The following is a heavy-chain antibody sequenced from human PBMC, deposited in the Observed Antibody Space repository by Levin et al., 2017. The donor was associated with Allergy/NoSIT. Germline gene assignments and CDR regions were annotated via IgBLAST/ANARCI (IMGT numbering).Heavy chain of an antibody. V-gene: IGHV4-34*01. J-gene: IGHJ4*02. D-gene: IGHD6-13*01. CDR1: GGSFNDYY. CDR2: INHSGRT. CDR3: ARGEPAAAVDY. Sequence: SETLSLTCAVYGGSFNDYYWCWIRHPPGKGLEWIGEINHSGRTNYNPSLKSRVTISVYTSKNQFSLRLTSVTAADTALYYCARGEPAAAVDYWGQGALVTVSS.